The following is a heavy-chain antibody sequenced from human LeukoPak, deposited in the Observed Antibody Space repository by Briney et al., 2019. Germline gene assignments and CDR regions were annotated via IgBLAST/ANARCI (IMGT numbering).Heavy chain of an antibody. J-gene: IGHJ4*02. CDR3: AKDPSLATIGLLDY. CDR2: ISYDGSNK. CDR1: GFTFSSYG. Sequence: GGSLRLSCAASGFTFSSYGMHWVRQAPGKGLEWVAVISYDGSNKYYADSVKGRFTISRDNSKNTLYLQMNSLRAEDTAVYYCAKDPSLATIGLLDYWGQGTLVTVSS. V-gene: IGHV3-30*18. D-gene: IGHD5-12*01.